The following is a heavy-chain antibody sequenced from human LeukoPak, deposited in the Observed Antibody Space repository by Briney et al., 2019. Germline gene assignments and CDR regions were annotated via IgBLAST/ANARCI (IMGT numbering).Heavy chain of an antibody. CDR1: GGSISSGSYY. CDR3: ATPYSGGYHGLDI. J-gene: IGHJ3*02. V-gene: IGHV4-39*01. D-gene: IGHD1-26*01. Sequence: PSQTLSLTCTVYGGSISSGSYYWSWIRQPAGKGLEWIGSIYYSGSTYYNPSLKSRVTISVDTSKNQFSLKLSSVTAADTAVYYCATPYSGGYHGLDIWGQGTMVTVSS. CDR2: IYYSGST.